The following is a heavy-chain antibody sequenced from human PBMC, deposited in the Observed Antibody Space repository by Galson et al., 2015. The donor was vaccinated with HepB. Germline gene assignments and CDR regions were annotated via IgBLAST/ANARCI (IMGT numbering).Heavy chain of an antibody. Sequence: SVKVSCKASGGTFSSYTISWVRQAPGQGLEWMGRIIPILGIANYAQKFQGRVTITADKSTSTAYMELSSLRSEDTAVYYCARDKGYGDKPHDYWGQGTLVTVSS. CDR3: ARDKGYGDKPHDY. D-gene: IGHD5-18*01. CDR2: IIPILGIA. J-gene: IGHJ4*02. CDR1: GGTFSSYT. V-gene: IGHV1-69*04.